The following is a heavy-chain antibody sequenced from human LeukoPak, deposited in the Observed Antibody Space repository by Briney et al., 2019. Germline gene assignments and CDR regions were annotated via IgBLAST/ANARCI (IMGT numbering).Heavy chain of an antibody. CDR2: ISYDGSNK. D-gene: IGHD2-2*01. CDR1: GFTFSSYA. CDR3: ARVPVPAATVFDAFDI. J-gene: IGHJ3*02. V-gene: IGHV3-30-3*01. Sequence: GGSLRLSCAASGFTFSSYAMHWVRQAPGKGLEWVAVISYDGSNKYYADSVKGRFTISRDNSKNTLYLQMNSQRAEDTAVYYCARVPVPAATVFDAFDIWGQGTMVTVSS.